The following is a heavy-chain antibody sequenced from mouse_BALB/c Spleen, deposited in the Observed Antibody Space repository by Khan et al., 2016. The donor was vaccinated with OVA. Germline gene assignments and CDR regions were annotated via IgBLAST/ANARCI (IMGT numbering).Heavy chain of an antibody. CDR2: INPSNGYT. V-gene: IGHV1-4*01. Sequence: QVQLQQSGAELARPGASVKMSCKASGYTFTSYTIHWIKLRPGQGLEWIGFINPSNGYTNYNQKFKDKATLTADKSSTTVYMQLSSLTSDDSAVDNCVRDGAYHRNDGWFAYWGQVTLVTVSA. CDR3: VRDGAYHRNDGWFAY. J-gene: IGHJ3*01. CDR1: GYTFTSYT. D-gene: IGHD2-14*01.